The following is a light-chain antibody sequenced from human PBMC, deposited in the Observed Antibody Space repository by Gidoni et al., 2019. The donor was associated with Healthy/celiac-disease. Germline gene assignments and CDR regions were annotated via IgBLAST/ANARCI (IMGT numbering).Light chain of an antibody. CDR2: GAS. J-gene: IGKJ2*01. CDR3: QQYNNWPPMYT. V-gene: IGKV3-15*01. CDR1: QSVSSN. Sequence: EIVMTQSPATLSVSPGERATLSCRASQSVSSNLAWYQKKPGQAPRLLIYGASTRATGIPARFSGSGSGTEFTLTISSLQSEDFAVYYCQQYNNWPPMYTFGQXTKLEIK.